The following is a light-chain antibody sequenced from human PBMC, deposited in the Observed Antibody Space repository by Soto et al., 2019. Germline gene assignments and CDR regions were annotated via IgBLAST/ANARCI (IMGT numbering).Light chain of an antibody. Sequence: QSVLTQSPSASGTPGQRVTISCSGHNSNIGSNAVNWYQQLPGTAPKLLIYGDSQRPSGVPDRFSGSQSGTSATLGITGLQTGDEAVYYCGSWDSSLTYVFGTGTKLTVL. CDR1: NSNIGSNA. CDR3: GSWDSSLTYV. CDR2: GDS. J-gene: IGLJ1*01. V-gene: IGLV1-44*01.